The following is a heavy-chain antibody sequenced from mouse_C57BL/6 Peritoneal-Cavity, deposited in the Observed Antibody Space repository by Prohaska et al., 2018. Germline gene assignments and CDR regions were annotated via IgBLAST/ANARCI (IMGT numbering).Heavy chain of an antibody. CDR3: ARVHGSAWFAY. Sequence: EVQLVESGGGLVKPGGSLKLSCAASGFTFSDYGMHWVRQVAEKGLEVVAYISSGSSTIYYADTVKCRFTISRDNAKNTLFLQMTSLRSEDTAMYYCARVHGSAWFAYWGQGTLVTVSA. CDR1: GFTFSDYG. CDR2: ISSGSSTI. V-gene: IGHV5-17*01. J-gene: IGHJ3*01. D-gene: IGHD2-2*01.